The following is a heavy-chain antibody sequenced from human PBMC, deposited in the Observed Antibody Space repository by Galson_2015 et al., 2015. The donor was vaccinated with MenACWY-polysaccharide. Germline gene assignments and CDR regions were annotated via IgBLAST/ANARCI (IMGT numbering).Heavy chain of an antibody. CDR3: ARRARSGGEWYFDL. V-gene: IGHV4-39*07. D-gene: IGHD2-15*01. CDR1: GGSISSSSYY. Sequence: SETLSLTCTVSGGSISSSSYYWGWIRQPSGKGLEWIGSIYYSGSTYYNPSLKSRVTISVDTSKTQFSLRLTSVTAADTAVYYCARRARSGGEWYFDLWGRGTLVTVSS. J-gene: IGHJ2*01. CDR2: IYYSGST.